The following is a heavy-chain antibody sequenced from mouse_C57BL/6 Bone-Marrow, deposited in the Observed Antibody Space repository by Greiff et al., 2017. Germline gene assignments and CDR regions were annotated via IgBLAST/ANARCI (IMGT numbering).Heavy chain of an antibody. D-gene: IGHD2-3*01. Sequence: VQLQQPGAELVRPGASVTLSCKASGYTFTDYEMHWVKQTPVHGLEWIGAIDPETGGTAYNQKFKGKAILTADKSSSTAYMELRSLTSEDSAVYYCTRVGYDGYYERDYWGQGTTLTVSS. V-gene: IGHV1-15*01. CDR1: GYTFTDYE. CDR2: IDPETGGT. CDR3: TRVGYDGYYERDY. J-gene: IGHJ2*01.